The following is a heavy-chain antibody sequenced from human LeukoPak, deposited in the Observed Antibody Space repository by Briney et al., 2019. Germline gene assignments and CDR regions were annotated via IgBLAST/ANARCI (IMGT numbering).Heavy chain of an antibody. J-gene: IGHJ4*02. CDR1: GFTFSSYA. V-gene: IGHV3-23*01. Sequence: PGGSLRLSCAGSGFTFSSYAMTWVRQAPGTGLEWVSAISGSGGSTYYADSVKGRFTVSRDNSKNTLYLQMNSLRAEDTAVYYCAKCPPYCTNGVCYTQKYYFDYWGQGTLVTVSS. CDR3: AKCPPYCTNGVCYTQKYYFDY. CDR2: ISGSGGST. D-gene: IGHD2-8*01.